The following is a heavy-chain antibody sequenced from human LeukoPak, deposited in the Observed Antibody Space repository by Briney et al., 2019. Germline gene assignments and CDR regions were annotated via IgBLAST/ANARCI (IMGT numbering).Heavy chain of an antibody. CDR3: ARLDYYGSGSPCCFGI. CDR2: IYPGDSDT. CDR1: GYSFTSYW. Sequence: GESLKISCKGSGYSFTSYWIGWVRQMPGKGLGWMGIIYPGDSDTRYSPSFQGQVTISADKSISTAYLQWSSLKASDTATYYCARLDYYGSGSPCCFGIWGQGTMVTVSS. V-gene: IGHV5-51*01. J-gene: IGHJ3*02. D-gene: IGHD3-10*01.